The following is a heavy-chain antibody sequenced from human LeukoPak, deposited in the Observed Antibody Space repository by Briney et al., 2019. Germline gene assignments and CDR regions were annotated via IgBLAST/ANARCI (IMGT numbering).Heavy chain of an antibody. CDR3: ERGTSTTPAIVY. V-gene: IGHV3-74*01. Sequence: GGSLRLSCGASGFDFGTYWMFWVIQAPGKGLVWVAQINSDGSGATYGDSAKGRFSISRDNAKNTLFLYMSGLRAEDTAVYYCERGTSTTPAIVYWAQGTLVAVSS. D-gene: IGHD1/OR15-1a*01. J-gene: IGHJ4*02. CDR2: INSDGSGA. CDR1: GFDFGTYW.